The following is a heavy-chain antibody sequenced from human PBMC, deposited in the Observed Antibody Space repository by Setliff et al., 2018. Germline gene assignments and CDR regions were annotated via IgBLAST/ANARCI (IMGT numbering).Heavy chain of an antibody. J-gene: IGHJ4*02. CDR2: VIRIVYGGMV. CDR3: SXXXXHWNSVGV. Sequence: PGGSLRLSCTASGFTFSDAWMTXVXXRPGKGLEWGGRVIRIVYGGMVHYGAPVKGRVRXWRDDSXNTLYLQMNSLTTGDTAVYYCSXXXXHWNSVGVWGXXALVTVS. V-gene: IGHV3-15*01. CDR1: GFTFSDAW. D-gene: IGHD1-7*01.